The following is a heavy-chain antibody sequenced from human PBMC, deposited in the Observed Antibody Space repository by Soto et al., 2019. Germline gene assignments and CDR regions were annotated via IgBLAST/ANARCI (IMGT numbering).Heavy chain of an antibody. D-gene: IGHD2-15*01. CDR2: INSDGSVS. CDR3: ARGDCVGGTCYSLAGSFYYYMDV. Sequence: EVQLVESGGGLDQPGGSLRLSCAASGFTFSNYWMYWVRQAPGKGLVWVSRINSDGSVSSYADSVKGRLTISRDNVKNTLYLQMDSLRAEDTAVYYCARGDCVGGTCYSLAGSFYYYMDVWGKGTTVTVFS. J-gene: IGHJ6*03. CDR1: GFTFSNYW. V-gene: IGHV3-74*01.